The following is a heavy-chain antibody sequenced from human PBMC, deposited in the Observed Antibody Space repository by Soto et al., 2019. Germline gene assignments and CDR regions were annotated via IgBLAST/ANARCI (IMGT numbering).Heavy chain of an antibody. CDR3: ATSRGGSYSDY. J-gene: IGHJ4*02. CDR2: ISYDGSNK. Sequence: QVQLVESGGGVVQPGRSLRLSCAASGFTFSSYAMHWVRQAPGKGLEWVAVISYDGSNKYYADSVKGRFTISRDNSKNPLYLQMNSLRAEDTAVYYCATSRGGSYSDYWGQGTLVTVSS. V-gene: IGHV3-30-3*01. CDR1: GFTFSSYA. D-gene: IGHD3-16*01.